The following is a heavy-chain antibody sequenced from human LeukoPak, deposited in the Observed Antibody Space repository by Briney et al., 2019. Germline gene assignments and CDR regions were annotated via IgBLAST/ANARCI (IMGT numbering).Heavy chain of an antibody. Sequence: GRSLRLSCAASGFTFSSCGMHWVRQAPGKGLEWVAVISYDGSNKYYADSVKGRFTISRDNSKNTLYLQMNSLRAEDTAVYYCAKWRQDCSGGSCSDYYYYGMDVWGKGTTVTVSS. J-gene: IGHJ6*04. D-gene: IGHD2-15*01. CDR2: ISYDGSNK. CDR3: AKWRQDCSGGSCSDYYYYGMDV. V-gene: IGHV3-30*18. CDR1: GFTFSSCG.